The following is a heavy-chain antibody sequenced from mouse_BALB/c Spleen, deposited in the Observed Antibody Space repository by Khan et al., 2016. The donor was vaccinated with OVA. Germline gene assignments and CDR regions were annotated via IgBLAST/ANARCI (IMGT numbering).Heavy chain of an antibody. Sequence: EVKLLESGPGLVKPSQSLSLTCTVTGYSITSGYGWNWIRQFPGNKLEWMGNKSYSGSTNYNPSLKSRISITRDKSKNQLFLQLNSVTNGDTATYYCARTARIKYWGQGTTLTVSS. V-gene: IGHV3-2*02. CDR3: ARTARIKY. D-gene: IGHD1-2*01. CDR2: KSYSGST. J-gene: IGHJ2*01. CDR1: GYSITSGYG.